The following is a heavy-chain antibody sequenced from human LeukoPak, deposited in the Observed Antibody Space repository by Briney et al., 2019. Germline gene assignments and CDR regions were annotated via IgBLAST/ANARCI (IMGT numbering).Heavy chain of an antibody. CDR2: INHSGST. V-gene: IGHV4-34*01. CDR3: ARGGYLFDY. D-gene: IGHD5-18*01. Sequence: MASETLSLTCAVYGGSFSGYYWSWIRQPPGKGLEWIGEINHSGSTNYNPSLKSRVTISVDTSKNQFSLKLSSVTAADTAVYYCARGGYLFDYWGQGTLVTVSS. CDR1: GGSFSGYY. J-gene: IGHJ4*02.